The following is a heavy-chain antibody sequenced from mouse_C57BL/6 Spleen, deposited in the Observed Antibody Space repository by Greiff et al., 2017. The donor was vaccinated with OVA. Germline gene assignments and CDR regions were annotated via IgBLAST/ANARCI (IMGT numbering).Heavy chain of an antibody. V-gene: IGHV1-69*01. Sequence: VQLQQPGAELVMPGASVKLSCKASGYTFTSYWMHWVKQRPGQGLEWIGEIDPSDSYTNYNQKFKGKSTLTVDKSSSTAYMQLSSLTSEDSAVYYCARFDYGSSHYAMDYWGQGTSVTVSS. CDR3: ARFDYGSSHYAMDY. D-gene: IGHD1-1*01. CDR2: IDPSDSYT. CDR1: GYTFTSYW. J-gene: IGHJ4*01.